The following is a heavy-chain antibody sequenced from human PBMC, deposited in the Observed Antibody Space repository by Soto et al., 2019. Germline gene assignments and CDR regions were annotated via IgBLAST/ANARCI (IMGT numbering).Heavy chain of an antibody. D-gene: IGHD3-22*01. CDR1: GYTFTSYY. Sequence: ASVKVSCKASGYTFTSYYMHWVRQAPGQGLEWMGIINPSGGSTSYAQKFQGRVTMTRDTSTSTVYMELSSLRSEDTAVYYCARDVLASGYSFAEYYYGMDVWGQGTTVTVSS. CDR2: INPSGGST. CDR3: ARDVLASGYSFAEYYYGMDV. V-gene: IGHV1-46*01. J-gene: IGHJ6*02.